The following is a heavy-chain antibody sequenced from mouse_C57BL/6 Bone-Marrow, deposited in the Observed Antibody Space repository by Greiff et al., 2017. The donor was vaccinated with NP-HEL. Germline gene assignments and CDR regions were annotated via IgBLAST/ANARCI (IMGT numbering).Heavy chain of an antibody. CDR1: GYTFTSYW. Sequence: QVQLQQSGAELAKPGASVKMSCKASGYTFTSYWMHWVKQRPGQGLEWIGYINPSTGYTEYNQKFKDKATLTADKSSSSAYLQLGSLTSEDSAVYYCASYYSSSYAMDYWGQGTSVTVSS. CDR3: ASYYSSSYAMDY. D-gene: IGHD1-1*01. CDR2: INPSTGYT. J-gene: IGHJ4*01. V-gene: IGHV1-7*01.